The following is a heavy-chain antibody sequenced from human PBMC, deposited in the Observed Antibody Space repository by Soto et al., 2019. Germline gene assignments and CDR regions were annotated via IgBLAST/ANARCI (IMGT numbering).Heavy chain of an antibody. D-gene: IGHD3-16*01. CDR3: VRGGGEMANPPPYLY. CDR1: GGTFGSYA. V-gene: IGHV1-69*06. J-gene: IGHJ4*02. Sequence: PSVKVSCKASGGTFGSYAISWVRQAPGQGLEWMGGVIPMFLKSNYAQKFQGRVTITADKSTNTVYMEMNSLKSEDTAGYYCVRGGGEMANPPPYLYWGQGTQVTVSS. CDR2: VIPMFLKS.